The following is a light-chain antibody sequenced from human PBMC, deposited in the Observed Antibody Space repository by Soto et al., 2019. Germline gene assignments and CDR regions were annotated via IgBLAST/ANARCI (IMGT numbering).Light chain of an antibody. J-gene: IGLJ2*01. CDR3: SSYTSSSPNVV. Sequence: QSALTKPASVSGSPGQSITISCTGTSSDVGGYNYVSWYQQHPGKAPKLMIYEVSNRPSGVSNRFSGSKSGNTASLTISGLQAEDEADYYCSSYTSSSPNVVFGGGTKLTVL. CDR2: EVS. CDR1: SSDVGGYNY. V-gene: IGLV2-14*01.